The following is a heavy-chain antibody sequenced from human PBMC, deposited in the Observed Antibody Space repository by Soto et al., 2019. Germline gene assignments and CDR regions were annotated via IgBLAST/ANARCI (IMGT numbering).Heavy chain of an antibody. J-gene: IGHJ4*02. CDR1: GYSFTSYW. Sequence: PGESLKISCKGSGYSFTSYWITWVRQMPGKGLEWMGRIDPSDSYINYSPSFQGHVTISADKSISTAYLQWTSLKASDTAMYYCARIDSGSDSFDYWGQGTLVTGSS. V-gene: IGHV5-10-1*01. CDR2: IDPSDSYI. D-gene: IGHD1-26*01. CDR3: ARIDSGSDSFDY.